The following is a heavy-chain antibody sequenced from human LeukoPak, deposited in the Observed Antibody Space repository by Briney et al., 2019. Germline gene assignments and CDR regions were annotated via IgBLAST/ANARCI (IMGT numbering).Heavy chain of an antibody. CDR3: ARHNDYYVVGGMDV. V-gene: IGHV4-59*08. J-gene: IGHJ6*02. D-gene: IGHD3-10*02. CDR2: IYYSGST. Sequence: GSLRLSCAASGFTFSSYAMSWIRQPPGKGLEWIGYIYYSGSTNYNPSLKSRVTISVDTSKNQFSLKLSSVIAADTAVYYCARHNDYYVVGGMDVWGQGTTVTVSS. CDR1: GFTFSSYA.